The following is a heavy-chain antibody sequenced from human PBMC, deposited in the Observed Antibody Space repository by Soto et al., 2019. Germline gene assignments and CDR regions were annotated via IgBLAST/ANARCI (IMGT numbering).Heavy chain of an antibody. D-gene: IGHD6-19*01. J-gene: IGHJ4*02. V-gene: IGHV1-8*01. CDR2: MNPNSGNT. Sequence: ASVKVSCKASGYTFTSYDINWVRQATGQGLEWMGWMNPNSGNTGYAQKFQGRVTMTRNTSISTAYMKLSSMRSEDAAVYYCATGIAVAGWRFDYWGQGTLVTVSS. CDR3: ATGIAVAGWRFDY. CDR1: GYTFTSYD.